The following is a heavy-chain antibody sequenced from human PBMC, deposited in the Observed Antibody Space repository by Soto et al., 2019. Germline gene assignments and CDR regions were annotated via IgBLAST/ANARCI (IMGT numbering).Heavy chain of an antibody. Sequence: GGSLRLSCAASGFTFSSYSMNWVRQAPGKGLEWVSSISSSSSYIYYADSVKGRFTISRDNAKNSLYLQMNSLRAEDTAVYYCARGGYCSSTSCYAPFDYWGQGTLVTVS. D-gene: IGHD2-2*01. CDR1: GFTFSSYS. J-gene: IGHJ4*02. CDR3: ARGGYCSSTSCYAPFDY. V-gene: IGHV3-21*01. CDR2: ISSSSSYI.